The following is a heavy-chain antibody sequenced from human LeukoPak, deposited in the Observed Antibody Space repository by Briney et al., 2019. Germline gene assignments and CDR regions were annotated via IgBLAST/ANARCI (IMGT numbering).Heavy chain of an antibody. Sequence: SETLSLTCTVSGGSISSGDYYWSWIRQPPGKGLEWIGYIYYSGSTYYNPSLKSRVTISVDTSENQFSLKLSSVTAADTAVYYCAITVLRFLEWLLPQYDIWGQGTMVTVSS. V-gene: IGHV4-30-4*01. CDR1: GGSISSGDYY. J-gene: IGHJ3*02. CDR2: IYYSGST. CDR3: AITVLRFLEWLLPQYDI. D-gene: IGHD3-3*01.